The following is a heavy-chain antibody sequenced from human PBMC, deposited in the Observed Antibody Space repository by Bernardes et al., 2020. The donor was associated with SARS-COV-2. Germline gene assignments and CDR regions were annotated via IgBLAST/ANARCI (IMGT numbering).Heavy chain of an antibody. CDR1: GGSFSGYY. CDR2: INHSGST. J-gene: IGHJ6*02. D-gene: IGHD3-10*01. V-gene: IGHV4-34*01. Sequence: SETLSLTCAVYGGSFSGYYWSWIRQPPGKGLEWIGEINHSGSTNYNPSLKSRVTISVDTPKNQFSLKLSSMTAADTAVYYCASKIWFGDVWGQGTTVTVSS. CDR3: ASKIWFGDV.